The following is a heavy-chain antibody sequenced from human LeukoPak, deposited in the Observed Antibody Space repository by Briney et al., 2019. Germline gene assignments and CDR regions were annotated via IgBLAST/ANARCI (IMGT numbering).Heavy chain of an antibody. CDR1: GFTFRSYA. V-gene: IGHV3-23*01. D-gene: IGHD4-17*01. Sequence: GGSLRLSCAASGFTFRSYAMSWVRQAPGKGLEWVASIGGSGTYANYADSVRGRFTISRDNSKDTLYLQLNSLRAEDTAVYYCGRDPNGDYVGAFEFWGQGTLVSVSS. CDR3: GRDPNGDYVGAFEF. CDR2: IGGSGTYA. J-gene: IGHJ3*01.